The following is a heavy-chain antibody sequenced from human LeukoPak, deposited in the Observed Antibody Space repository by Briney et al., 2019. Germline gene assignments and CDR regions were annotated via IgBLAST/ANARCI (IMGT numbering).Heavy chain of an antibody. CDR3: ARDSSGYYPHY. CDR1: GYTFTGYY. Sequence: ASVKVSCKASGYTFTGYYMHWVRQAPGQGPEWMGVISPSGGSTTYAQKFQGRVTLTRDMSTSTDYLELSSLRSEDTAVYYCARDSSGYYPHYWGQGTLVTVSS. V-gene: IGHV1-46*01. J-gene: IGHJ4*02. D-gene: IGHD3-22*01. CDR2: ISPSGGST.